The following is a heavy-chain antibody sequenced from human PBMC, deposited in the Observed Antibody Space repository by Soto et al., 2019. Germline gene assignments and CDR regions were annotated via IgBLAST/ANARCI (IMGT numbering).Heavy chain of an antibody. CDR2: IYYSGST. CDR1: GGSVSSGSYY. Sequence: SETLSLTCTVSGGSVSSGSYYWSWIRQPPGKGLEWIGYIYYSGSTNYNPSLKSRVTISVDTSKNQFSLKLSSVTAADTAVYYCARNHDYTIDYWGQGTLVTVSS. J-gene: IGHJ4*02. D-gene: IGHD4-4*01. V-gene: IGHV4-61*01. CDR3: ARNHDYTIDY.